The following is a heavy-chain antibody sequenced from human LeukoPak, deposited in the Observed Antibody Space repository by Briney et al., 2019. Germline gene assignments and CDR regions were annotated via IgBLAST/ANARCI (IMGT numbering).Heavy chain of an antibody. J-gene: IGHJ4*02. CDR3: ARDKIVGATIFDY. V-gene: IGHV3-9*01. CDR1: GFIFDDYA. CDR2: INWNSGII. Sequence: GGSLRLSCAASGFIFDDYAMYWVRQPPGKGLEWVSGINWNSGIIDYVDSVKGRFTISRDNAKNSLYLQMNSLRAEDTAVYYCARDKIVGATIFDYWGQGTLVTVSS. D-gene: IGHD1-26*01.